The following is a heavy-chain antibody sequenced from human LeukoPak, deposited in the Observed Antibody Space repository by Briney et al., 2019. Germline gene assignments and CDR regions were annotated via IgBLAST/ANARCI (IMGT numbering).Heavy chain of an antibody. D-gene: IGHD3-9*01. Sequence: SETLSLTCSVSGDSIRSSSYYWGWIRQPPGKGLEWIGSIYYSGTTYSNLSLKSRVTISIDTSKNQFSLSLRSVTAADTAVFYCARFELLKNFDYWGQGILVTVSS. CDR2: IYYSGTT. CDR1: GDSIRSSSYY. V-gene: IGHV4-39*01. J-gene: IGHJ4*02. CDR3: ARFELLKNFDY.